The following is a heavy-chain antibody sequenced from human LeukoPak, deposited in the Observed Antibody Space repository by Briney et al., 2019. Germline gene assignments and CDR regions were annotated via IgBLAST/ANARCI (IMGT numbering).Heavy chain of an antibody. V-gene: IGHV3-21*01. CDR3: VRASYYDSTGYVKDSFDY. CDR2: ISSRSRYI. Sequence: GGSLRLSCADSGFTFSSYTMNWVRQAPRKGLEWVSSISSRSRYIYYADSVKGRFTISRDNAKNSLYLQMNSLRAEDTAVYYCVRASYYDSTGYVKDSFDYWGQGTLVTVSS. J-gene: IGHJ4*02. D-gene: IGHD3-22*01. CDR1: GFTFSSYT.